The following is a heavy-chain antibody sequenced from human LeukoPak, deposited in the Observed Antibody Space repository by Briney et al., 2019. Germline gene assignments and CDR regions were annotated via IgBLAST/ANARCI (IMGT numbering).Heavy chain of an antibody. CDR1: GFTFSSYG. V-gene: IGHV3-30*03. D-gene: IGHD6-13*01. CDR3: AILTGIAAAA. Sequence: GRSLRLSCAASGFTFSSYGMHWVRQAPGKGLEWVAVISYDGSNKYFADSVKGRFTISRDNSKNTLFLQMNSLRAEDTAIYYCAILTGIAAAAWGQGTLVTVSS. J-gene: IGHJ5*02. CDR2: ISYDGSNK.